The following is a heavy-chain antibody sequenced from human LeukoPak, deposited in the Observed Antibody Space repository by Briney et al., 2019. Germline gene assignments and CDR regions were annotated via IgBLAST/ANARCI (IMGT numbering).Heavy chain of an antibody. D-gene: IGHD2-2*01. V-gene: IGHV7-4-1*02. CDR2: INTDTGNP. CDR1: GYTFTNYA. Sequence: ASVKVSCKASGYTFTNYAMNWVRQAPGQGLEWMGWINTDTGNPTYAQGFTRRLVFSLDTSASTAYLQISSLKAEDTAVYYCARTLFGDQYQLLHNWFDPWGQGTLVTVSS. CDR3: ARTLFGDQYQLLHNWFDP. J-gene: IGHJ5*02.